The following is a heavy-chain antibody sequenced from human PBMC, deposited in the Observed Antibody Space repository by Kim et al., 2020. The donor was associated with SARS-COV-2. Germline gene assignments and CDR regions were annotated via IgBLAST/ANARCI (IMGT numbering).Heavy chain of an antibody. Sequence: GGSLRLSCAASGFTFSSYSMNWVRQAPGKGLEWVSSISSSSSYIYYADSVKGRFTISRDNAKNSLYLQMNSLRAEDTAVYYCARDEETGDSLGVSGWYFDLWGRGTLVTVSS. V-gene: IGHV3-21*01. J-gene: IGHJ2*01. CDR3: ARDEETGDSLGVSGWYFDL. CDR2: ISSSSSYI. D-gene: IGHD7-27*01. CDR1: GFTFSSYS.